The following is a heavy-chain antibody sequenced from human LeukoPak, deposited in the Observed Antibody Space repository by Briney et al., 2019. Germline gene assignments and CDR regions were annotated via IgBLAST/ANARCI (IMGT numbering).Heavy chain of an antibody. CDR3: ARGMYYYEENWFDP. D-gene: IGHD3-22*01. CDR2: INPNSGGT. J-gene: IGHJ5*02. CDR1: GYTFTGYY. V-gene: IGHV1-2*02. Sequence: ASVKVSCKASGYTFTGYYMHWVRQAPGQGLEWMGWINPNSGGTNYAQKFQGRVTMTRDTSISTAYMELSSLRSEDTAVYYCARGMYYYEENWFDPWGQGTLVTVSS.